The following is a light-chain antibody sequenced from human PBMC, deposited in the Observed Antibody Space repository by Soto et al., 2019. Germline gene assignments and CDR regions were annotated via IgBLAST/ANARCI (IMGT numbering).Light chain of an antibody. V-gene: IGKV1-39*01. J-gene: IGKJ4*01. CDR1: QSISTY. CDR3: QQTYSTPHT. Sequence: DIQMTQSPSSLSTSVGERVTITCRASQSISTYLNWYQQKPGKAPKLLIYDASSLYSGVPSRFSGSGSETDFTLTVSSLQPEDFATYYCQQTYSTPHTFGGGTKVDIK. CDR2: DAS.